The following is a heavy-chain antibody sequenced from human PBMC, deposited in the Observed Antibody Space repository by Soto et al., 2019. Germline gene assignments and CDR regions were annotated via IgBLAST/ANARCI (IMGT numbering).Heavy chain of an antibody. D-gene: IGHD6-13*01. V-gene: IGHV1-2*04. Sequence: ASVKVSCKASGYTFTGYYMHWVRPAPGQGLEWMGWINPNSGGTNYAQKFQGWVTMTRDTSISTAYMELSRLRSDDTAVYYCARIRLAAAGRGYGMDVWGQGTTVTVSS. J-gene: IGHJ6*02. CDR2: INPNSGGT. CDR1: GYTFTGYY. CDR3: ARIRLAAAGRGYGMDV.